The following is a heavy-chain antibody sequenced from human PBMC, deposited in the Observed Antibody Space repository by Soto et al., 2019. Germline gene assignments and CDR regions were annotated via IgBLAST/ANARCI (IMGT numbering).Heavy chain of an antibody. Sequence: SETLSLTCTVSGGSISSYYWSWIRQPPGKGLEWIGEINHSGSTNYNPSLKSRVTISVDTSKNQFSLKLSSVTAADTAVYYCARRHPYYYGSGIFDYWGQGTLVTVSS. CDR2: INHSGST. CDR3: ARRHPYYYGSGIFDY. J-gene: IGHJ4*02. CDR1: GGSISSYY. D-gene: IGHD3-10*01. V-gene: IGHV4-34*01.